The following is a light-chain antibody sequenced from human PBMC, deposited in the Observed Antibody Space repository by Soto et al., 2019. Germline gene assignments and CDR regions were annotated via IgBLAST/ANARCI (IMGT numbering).Light chain of an antibody. CDR1: QSVTTN. CDR2: GAS. V-gene: IGKV3-15*01. Sequence: EAVMTQSPATLSVSPGERATLSCRASQSVTTNMAWYQQKPGQAPRLLIYGASTRATGIPARFSGSGSGTDLTLTISRLEPEDFAVYYCQQYGSSPWTLG. J-gene: IGKJ1*01. CDR3: QQYGSSPWT.